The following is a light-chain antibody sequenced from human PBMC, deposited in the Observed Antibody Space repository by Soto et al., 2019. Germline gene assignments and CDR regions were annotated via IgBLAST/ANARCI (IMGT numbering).Light chain of an antibody. Sequence: AIQMTQSPSSLSASVGDRVTITCRASQGVSNDVGWYQQKPGKAPRLLIYAASPLQSGVPSRFSGSQSATDLTLTISSLQTEDFATYYCLQDFAYPLTFGGGTKVEIK. CDR2: AAS. J-gene: IGKJ4*01. V-gene: IGKV1-6*01. CDR3: LQDFAYPLT. CDR1: QGVSND.